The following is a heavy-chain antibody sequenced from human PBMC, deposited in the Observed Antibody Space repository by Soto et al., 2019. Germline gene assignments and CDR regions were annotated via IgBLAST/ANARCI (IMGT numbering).Heavy chain of an antibody. CDR1: GFTFGDYG. CDR3: AKLSIQKSWAVPFDQ. D-gene: IGHD3-9*01. CDR2: ISYDGSET. Sequence: QVHLVESGGGVVQPGRSLRLSCAASGFTFGDYGMHWVRQAPGKGLEWVADISYDGSETYYADSVEGRFTVSRDNSKSVLYLQMNSLRLDDTAVYYCAKLSIQKSWAVPFDQWGQGTLVTVSS. V-gene: IGHV3-30*18. J-gene: IGHJ4*02.